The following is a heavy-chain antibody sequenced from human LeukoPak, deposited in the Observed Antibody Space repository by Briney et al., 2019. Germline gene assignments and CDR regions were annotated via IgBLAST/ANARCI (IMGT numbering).Heavy chain of an antibody. V-gene: IGHV1-69*04. CDR3: ARDCCSGGSCYLVY. D-gene: IGHD2-15*01. Sequence: ASVKVSCKASGGTFSSYAISWVRQAPGQGLEWMGRIIPILGIANYAQKFQGRVTITADKSTSTAYMELSSLRSEDTAVYYCARDCCSGGSCYLVYWGQGTLVTVSS. CDR2: IIPILGIA. CDR1: GGTFSSYA. J-gene: IGHJ4*02.